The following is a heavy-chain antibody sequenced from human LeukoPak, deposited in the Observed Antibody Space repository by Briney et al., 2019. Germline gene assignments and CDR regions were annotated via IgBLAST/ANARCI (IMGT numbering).Heavy chain of an antibody. CDR3: ARDDSTVTSIDY. CDR1: GYTFTGYY. CDR2: INPNSGGT. V-gene: IGHV1-2*02. Sequence: ASVKVSCXASGYTFTGYYMHWVRQAPGQGLEWMGWINPNSGGTNYAQKFQGRVTMTRDTSISTAYMELSRLRSDDTAVYYCARDDSTVTSIDYWGQGTLVTVSS. J-gene: IGHJ4*02. D-gene: IGHD4-11*01.